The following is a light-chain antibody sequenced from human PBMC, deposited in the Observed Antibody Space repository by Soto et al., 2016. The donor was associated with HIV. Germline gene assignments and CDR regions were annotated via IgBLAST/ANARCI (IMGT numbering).Light chain of an antibody. V-gene: IGLV3-21*03. CDR1: NIGDKS. Sequence: SYVVTQSPSVSEAPGKTVRITCGGNNIGDKSVQWYQQKPGQAPVLVVYDDSDRPSWVPERFSGSNSGNTATLTISRVEAGDEADYYCQVWDISSDHRVFGTGTKVSVL. CDR2: DDS. J-gene: IGLJ1*01. CDR3: QVWDISSDHRV.